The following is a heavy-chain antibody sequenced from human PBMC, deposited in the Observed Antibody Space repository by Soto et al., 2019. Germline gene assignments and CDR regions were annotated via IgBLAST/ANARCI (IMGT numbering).Heavy chain of an antibody. CDR3: ASPGGYSGLGSGCYQNCRGSRGVPFDI. CDR1: GITFSDYY. J-gene: IGHJ3*02. D-gene: IGHD6-13*01. Sequence: GGSLRLSCADSGITFSDYYMTWIRQAPGKGLEWVSYTSSGGCSTNYADSVKGRFTVSRDSAKSSLSLQMNSLRDEDTAVYYCASPGGYSGLGSGCYQNCRGSRGVPFDIWGQGTMVTVSS. V-gene: IGHV3-11*06. CDR2: TSSGGCST.